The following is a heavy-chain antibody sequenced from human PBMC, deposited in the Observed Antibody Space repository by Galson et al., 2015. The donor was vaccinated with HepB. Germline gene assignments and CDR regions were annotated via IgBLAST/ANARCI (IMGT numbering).Heavy chain of an antibody. CDR2: IYYSGST. D-gene: IGHD1-26*01. CDR3: ARGLVGATTGRKRYFDY. V-gene: IGHV4-39*01. Sequence: ETLSLTCTVSGGSISSSSYYWGWIRQPPGKGLEWIGRIYYSGSTYYNPSLKSRVTISVDTSKNQFSLKLSSVTAADTAVYYCARGLVGATTGRKRYFDYWGQGTLVTVSS. J-gene: IGHJ4*02. CDR1: GGSISSSSYY.